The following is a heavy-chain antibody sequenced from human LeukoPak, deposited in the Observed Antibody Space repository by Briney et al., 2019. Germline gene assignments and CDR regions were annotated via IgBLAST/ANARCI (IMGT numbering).Heavy chain of an antibody. V-gene: IGHV1-2*02. CDR3: ARENSGSGTFDY. J-gene: IGHJ4*02. D-gene: IGHD3-10*01. CDR2: INADSGDT. CDR1: EYTFNGYY. Sequence: ASVKVSCEVSEYTFNGYYIHWVRQAPGKGLEYMGWINADSGDTTCAQRLRGRVTMTRDTSINTAYMELSRMTSDDTAVYYCARENSGSGTFDYWGQGTLVTVSS.